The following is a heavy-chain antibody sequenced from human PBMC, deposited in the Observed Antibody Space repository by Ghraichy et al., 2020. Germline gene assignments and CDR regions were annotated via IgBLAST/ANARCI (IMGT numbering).Heavy chain of an antibody. CDR1: GYSFTKYW. CDR3: ARHGDCGGTGCYHSYFHH. V-gene: IGHV5-51*01. CDR2: IYPGDSDT. Sequence: GESLNISCKGSGYSFTKYWIGWVRQTPGKGLEWMGIIYPGDSDTRYSPSFQGQVTISVDKSISTAYLQWNSLKASDTAMYYCARHGDCGGTGCYHSYFHHWGQGTLVTVSS. D-gene: IGHD2-2*01. J-gene: IGHJ1*01.